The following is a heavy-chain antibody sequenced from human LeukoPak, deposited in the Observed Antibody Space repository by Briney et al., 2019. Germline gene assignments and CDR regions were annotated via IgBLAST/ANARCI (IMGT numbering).Heavy chain of an antibody. CDR2: INHSRTT. V-gene: IGHV4-34*01. CDR1: GGSFSGYY. Sequence: PSETLSLTCAVYGGSFSGYYWSWIRQPPGKGLEWIGGINHSRTTNYNPSLKSRVTISVDTSKNQFSLKLSSVTAADTAVYYCARDVGATSGWFDPWGQGTLVTVSS. J-gene: IGHJ5*02. CDR3: ARDVGATSGWFDP. D-gene: IGHD2-15*01.